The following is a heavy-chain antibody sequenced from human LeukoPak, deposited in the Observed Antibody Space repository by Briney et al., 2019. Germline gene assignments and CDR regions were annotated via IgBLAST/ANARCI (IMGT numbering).Heavy chain of an antibody. J-gene: IGHJ4*02. V-gene: IGHV1-18*01. CDR1: GYAFTSYG. CDR3: ASVPTLGELMGPFDY. D-gene: IGHD3-16*01. Sequence: ASVKVSCKASGYAFTSYGISWVRQAPGQGLEWMGWISAYNGNTNYAQKLQGRVTMTTDTSTSTAYMELRSLRSEDTAVYYCASVPTLGELMGPFDYWGQGTLVTVSS. CDR2: ISAYNGNT.